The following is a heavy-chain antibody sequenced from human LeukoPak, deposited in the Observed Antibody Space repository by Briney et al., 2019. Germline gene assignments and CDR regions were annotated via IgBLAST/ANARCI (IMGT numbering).Heavy chain of an antibody. J-gene: IGHJ6*02. D-gene: IGHD2-2*01. V-gene: IGHV3-30*04. Sequence: PRRCLRLSWAASGFTLSSYAMRSVRPAPGKWMGWVADISYDGSNTYYADSVKGRFPISRDNSKNTLYLQMNSLRAEDTAVYYCARDRCSSTSCSDAAGDYYYYYGMDVWGQGTTVTVSS. CDR1: GFTLSSYA. CDR2: ISYDGSNT. CDR3: ARDRCSSTSCSDAAGDYYYYYGMDV.